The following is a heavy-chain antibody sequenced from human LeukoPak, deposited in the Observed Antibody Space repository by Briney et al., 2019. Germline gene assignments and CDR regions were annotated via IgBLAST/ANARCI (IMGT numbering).Heavy chain of an antibody. CDR2: IYYSGST. J-gene: IGHJ6*02. V-gene: IGHV4-59*01. D-gene: IGHD1-7*01. CDR3: ARDNWNYGSSMDV. Sequence: SQTLSLTCTVSGGSISSYYWSWIRQPPGKGLEWIGYIYYSGSTNYNPSLKSRVTISVDTSKNQFSLKLSSVTAADTAVYYCARDNWNYGSSMDVWGQGTTVTVSS. CDR1: GGSISSYY.